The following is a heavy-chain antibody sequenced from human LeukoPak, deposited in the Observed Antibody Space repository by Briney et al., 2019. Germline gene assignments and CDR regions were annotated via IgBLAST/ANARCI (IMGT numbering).Heavy chain of an antibody. V-gene: IGHV3-30*02. D-gene: IGHD2-2*02. CDR2: IRYDGSNK. J-gene: IGHJ5*02. Sequence: QPGRSLRLSCAASGFTFSSYGMHWVRQAPGKGLEWVAFIRYDGSNKYYADSVKGRFTISRDNSKNTLYLQMNSLRAEDTAVYYCAKGGVPAAIRWFDPWGQGTLVTVSS. CDR3: AKGGVPAAIRWFDP. CDR1: GFTFSSYG.